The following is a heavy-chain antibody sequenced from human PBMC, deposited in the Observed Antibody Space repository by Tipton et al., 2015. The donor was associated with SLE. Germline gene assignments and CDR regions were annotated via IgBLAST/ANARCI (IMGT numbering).Heavy chain of an antibody. D-gene: IGHD6-13*01. Sequence: TLSLTCAVYGGSFSGYYWSWIRQPPGKGLEWIGEINHSGSTNYNPSLKSRVTISVDTSKNQFSLKLSSVTAADTAVYYCARGYSSNADDYWGQGTLVTVSS. CDR2: INHSGST. J-gene: IGHJ4*02. CDR1: GGSFSGYY. V-gene: IGHV4-34*01. CDR3: ARGYSSNADDY.